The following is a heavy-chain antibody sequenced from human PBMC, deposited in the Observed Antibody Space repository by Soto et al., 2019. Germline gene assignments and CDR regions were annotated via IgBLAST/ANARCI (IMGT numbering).Heavy chain of an antibody. Sequence: SETLSLTCTVSGGSISSYYWSWIRQPPGKGLEWIGYIYYSGSTNYNPSLKSRVTISVDTSKNQFSLKLSSVTAADTAVYYCARGGSYYGLANWGQGTLVTVSS. CDR2: IYYSGST. D-gene: IGHD1-26*01. J-gene: IGHJ4*02. V-gene: IGHV4-59*01. CDR1: GGSISSYY. CDR3: ARGGSYYGLAN.